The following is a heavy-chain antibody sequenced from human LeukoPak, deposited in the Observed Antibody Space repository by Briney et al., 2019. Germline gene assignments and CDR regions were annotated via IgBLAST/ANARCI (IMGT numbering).Heavy chain of an antibody. CDR1: GGSISSSSYY. CDR2: ISYTGNT. D-gene: IGHD3-10*01. J-gene: IGHJ5*02. Sequence: PSETLSLTCTVSGGSISSSSYYWGWIRQPPGKGLEWIGSISYTGNTYYKPSLKSRVTISIDTSKNQFSLKLSSVTAADTAVYYCARDRISVVRGVIIGVRWFDPWGQGTLVTVSS. CDR3: ARDRISVVRGVIIGVRWFDP. V-gene: IGHV4-39*07.